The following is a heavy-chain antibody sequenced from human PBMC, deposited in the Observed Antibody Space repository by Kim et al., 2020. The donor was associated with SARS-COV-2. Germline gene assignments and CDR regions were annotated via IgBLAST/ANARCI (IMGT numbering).Heavy chain of an antibody. CDR2: IYYSGST. V-gene: IGHV4-39*01. CDR3: ATSRAPYDYGDYESSPYWFDP. CDR1: GGSISSSSYY. J-gene: IGHJ5*02. Sequence: SETLSLTCTVSGGSISSSSYYWGWIRQPPGKGLEWIGSIYYSGSTYYNPSLKSRVTISVDTSKNQFSLKLSSVTAADTAVYYCATSRAPYDYGDYESSPYWFDPWGQGTLVTVSS. D-gene: IGHD4-17*01.